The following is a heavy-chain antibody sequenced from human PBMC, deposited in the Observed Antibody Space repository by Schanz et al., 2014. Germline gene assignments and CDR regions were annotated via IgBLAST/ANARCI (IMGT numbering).Heavy chain of an antibody. J-gene: IGHJ4*02. CDR1: GFTFSSYS. CDR3: AKSQGSSFDS. CDR2: IGVDGTTT. Sequence: EVQLVESGGGLVQPGGSLRLSCTASGFTFSSYSMNWVRQAPGKGLEWVSVIGVDGTTTYYADSVKGRFTISRDNAKNSLYLEMNSLRAEDTAVYYCAKSQGSSFDSWGQGTLVTVSS. V-gene: IGHV3-48*01. D-gene: IGHD6-13*01.